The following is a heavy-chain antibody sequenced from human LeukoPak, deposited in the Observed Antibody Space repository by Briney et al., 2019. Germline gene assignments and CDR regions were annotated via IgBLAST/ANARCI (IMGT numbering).Heavy chain of an antibody. Sequence: SETLSLTCTVSGGSISGYSWTWIRQPPGQGLEWIGYFHDSRTTSYNPSLTGRVIISVDTAMDQISLKLNSVTAADTAVYYCARGHLGLSPWGQGTLVTVSS. J-gene: IGHJ5*02. V-gene: IGHV4-59*01. CDR3: ARGHLGLSP. CDR2: FHDSRTT. CDR1: GGSISGYS. D-gene: IGHD3-10*01.